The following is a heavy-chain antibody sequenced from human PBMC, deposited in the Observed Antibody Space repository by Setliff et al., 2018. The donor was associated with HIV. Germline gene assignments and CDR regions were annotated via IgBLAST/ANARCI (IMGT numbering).Heavy chain of an antibody. CDR1: GYSISSGYY. D-gene: IGHD3-16*01. Sequence: SETLSLTCAVSGYSISSGYYWGWIRQPPGKGLEWIGTIYQSGSTYYNPSLKSRVTISLGTSKNQFPLKLSSVTAADTAVYYCARVSYDYASYYMDVWGKGTTVTVSS. CDR2: IYQSGST. J-gene: IGHJ6*03. CDR3: ARVSYDYASYYMDV. V-gene: IGHV4-38-2*01.